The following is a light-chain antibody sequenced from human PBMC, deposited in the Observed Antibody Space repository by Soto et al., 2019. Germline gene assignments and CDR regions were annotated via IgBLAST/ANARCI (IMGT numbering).Light chain of an antibody. CDR2: EVT. CDR1: NSDVGLYNF. V-gene: IGLV2-8*01. Sequence: QSALTQPPSASGSPGQSVTISCTGTNSDVGLYNFVSWYQQHPGNAPKLMIYEVTKRPSGVPDRFSGSKSGNTASLTVSGLQAEDEADYYCSSYGGSNSVIFGGGTKVTVL. J-gene: IGLJ2*01. CDR3: SSYGGSNSVI.